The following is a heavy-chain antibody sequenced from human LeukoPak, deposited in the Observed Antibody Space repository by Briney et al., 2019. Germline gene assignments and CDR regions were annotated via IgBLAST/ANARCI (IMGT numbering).Heavy chain of an antibody. CDR1: GFTFSGYY. CDR2: ISSSSSYT. J-gene: IGHJ4*02. Sequence: GGSLRLSCAASGFTFSGYYMSWIRQAPGKGLEWVSYISSSSSYTNYADSVKGRFTISRDNGKNSLYLQMNSLRAEDTAVYYCARHLNSSSWLVYFDYWGQGTLVTVSS. V-gene: IGHV3-11*06. CDR3: ARHLNSSSWLVYFDY. D-gene: IGHD6-13*01.